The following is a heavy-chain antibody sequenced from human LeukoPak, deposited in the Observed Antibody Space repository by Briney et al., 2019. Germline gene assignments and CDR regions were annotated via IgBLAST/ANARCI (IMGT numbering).Heavy chain of an antibody. J-gene: IGHJ4*02. Sequence: GGSLRLSCAASGFTFSSYAMSWVRQAPGKGLEWVSAISGSGGSTYYADSVKGRFTISRDNSKNTLYLQMNSLRAEDTAVYYCAKAGVVVPAADPNFDYWGQGTLVTVSS. CDR3: AKAGVVVPAADPNFDY. CDR1: GFTFSSYA. CDR2: ISGSGGST. D-gene: IGHD2-2*01. V-gene: IGHV3-23*01.